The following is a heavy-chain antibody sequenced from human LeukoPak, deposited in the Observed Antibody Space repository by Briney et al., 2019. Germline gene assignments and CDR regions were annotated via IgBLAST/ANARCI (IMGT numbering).Heavy chain of an antibody. CDR1: GGSISSYY. Sequence: SETLSLTCTVSGGSISSYYWSWIRQPPGKGLEWIGYIYSSGSTNYNPSLKSRVTISVDTSKNQFSLKLSSVTAADTAVYYCARDGGVSTNDAFDIWGQGTMVTVSS. V-gene: IGHV4-59*12. CDR2: IYSSGST. J-gene: IGHJ3*02. D-gene: IGHD1-26*01. CDR3: ARDGGVSTNDAFDI.